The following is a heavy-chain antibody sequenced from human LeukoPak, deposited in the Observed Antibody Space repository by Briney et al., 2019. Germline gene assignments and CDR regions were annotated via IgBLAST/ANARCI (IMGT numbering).Heavy chain of an antibody. Sequence: SETLSLTCAVSGGSISSNNWWSWVRQAPGKGLEWIGEIFHGGNTNYNPSLMSRVTVSVDKSKNQFSLKLSSVTAADTAVYYCARGGTYYYDSSGYYIDYWGQGTLVTVSS. CDR2: IFHGGNT. CDR1: GGSISSNNW. J-gene: IGHJ4*02. CDR3: ARGGTYYYDSSGYYIDY. D-gene: IGHD3-22*01. V-gene: IGHV4-4*02.